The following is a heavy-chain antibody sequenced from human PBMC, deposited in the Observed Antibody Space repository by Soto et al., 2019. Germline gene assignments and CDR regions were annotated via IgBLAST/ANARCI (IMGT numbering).Heavy chain of an antibody. CDR3: ASAVGVGFDI. CDR1: GFTFSSYA. D-gene: IGHD2-8*01. J-gene: IGHJ3*02. Sequence: PVGSLRLPCAASGFTFSSYAMHWVRQAPGKGLEWVAVISYDGSNKYYADSVKGRFTISRDNSKNTLYLQMNSLRAEDTAVYYCASAVGVGFDIWGQGTMVTVSS. V-gene: IGHV3-30-3*01. CDR2: ISYDGSNK.